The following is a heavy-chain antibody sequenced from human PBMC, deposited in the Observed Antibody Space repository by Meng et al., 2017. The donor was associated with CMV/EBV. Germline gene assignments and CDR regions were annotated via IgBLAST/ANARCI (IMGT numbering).Heavy chain of an antibody. Sequence: SVKVSCKASGGTFSSYAISWVRQAPGQGLEWMGGIIPIFGTANYAQKFQGRVTITTDESTSTAYMEPSSLRSEDTAVYYCATLGLLFRPFDGYYGMDVWGQRTTVTVSS. J-gene: IGHJ6*02. V-gene: IGHV1-69*05. CDR1: GGTFSSYA. D-gene: IGHD2-21*01. CDR3: ATLGLLFRPFDGYYGMDV. CDR2: IIPIFGTA.